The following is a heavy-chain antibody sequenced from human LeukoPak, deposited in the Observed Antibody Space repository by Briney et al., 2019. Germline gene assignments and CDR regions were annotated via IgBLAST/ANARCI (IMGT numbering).Heavy chain of an antibody. V-gene: IGHV4-59*01. D-gene: IGHD4-17*01. CDR2: IYYSGST. CDR3: ARGGDDYGDYFDY. Sequence: PSETLSLTCTVSGGSISSYYWSWIRQPPGKGLEWIGYIYYSGSTNYNPSLKSRVTISVDTSKNQFYLKLSSVTAADTVVYYCARGGDDYGDYFDYWGQGTLVTVSS. J-gene: IGHJ4*02. CDR1: GGSISSYY.